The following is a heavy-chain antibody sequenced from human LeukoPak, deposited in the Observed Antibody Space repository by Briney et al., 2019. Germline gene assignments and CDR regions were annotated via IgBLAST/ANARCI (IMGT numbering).Heavy chain of an antibody. Sequence: GGSLRLSCAASGFPFSNYDMHWVRQPIGKGLEWVSAIGTAGNTYYSDSVKGRFTISTENAKNPLYLQMNSLRPGDTAVYYCARAWGGSLGVWGRGILVIVSS. J-gene: IGHJ4*02. V-gene: IGHV3-13*01. D-gene: IGHD1-26*01. CDR1: GFPFSNYD. CDR2: IGTAGNT. CDR3: ARAWGGSLGV.